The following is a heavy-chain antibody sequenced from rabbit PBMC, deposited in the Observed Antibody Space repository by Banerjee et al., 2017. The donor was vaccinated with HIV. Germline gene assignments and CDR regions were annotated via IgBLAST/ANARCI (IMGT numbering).Heavy chain of an antibody. CDR2: IYTSSGGT. J-gene: IGHJ4*01. CDR1: GLDFSNSYW. Sequence: QEQLKETGGDLVQPEGSLTLTCKASGLDFSNSYWICWVRQAPGKGLEWIACIYTSSGGTWYASWVNGRFTISRSTSLNTVTLQMTSLTVADTATYFCARDPYAGTTYYFDLWGPGTLVTVS. CDR3: ARDPYAGTTYYFDL. V-gene: IGHV1S43*01. D-gene: IGHD4-2*01.